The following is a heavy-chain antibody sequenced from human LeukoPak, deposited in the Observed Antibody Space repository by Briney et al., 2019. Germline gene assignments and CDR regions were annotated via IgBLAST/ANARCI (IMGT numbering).Heavy chain of an antibody. CDR1: GYTFTSYY. D-gene: IGHD6-13*01. CDR3: ARAVTGSSWYRSYYFDY. V-gene: IGHV1-69*13. Sequence: PWASVKVSCKASGYTFTSYYMHWVRQAPGQGLEWMGEIIPIFGTANYAQKFQGRVTITADESTSTAYMELSSLRSEDTAVYYCARAVTGSSWYRSYYFDYWGQGTLVTVSS. J-gene: IGHJ4*02. CDR2: IIPIFGTA.